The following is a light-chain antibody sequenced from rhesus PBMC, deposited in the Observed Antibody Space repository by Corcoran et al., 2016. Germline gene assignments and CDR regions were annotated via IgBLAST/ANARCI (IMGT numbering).Light chain of an antibody. V-gene: IGKV3-42*01. CDR1: QSVSRS. CDR2: GVS. Sequence: EVVMTQSPATLSLSPGERATLSCRASQSVSRSLVWYQQKPGQAPILINYGVSNRANGISDRFSGSGSGTYFSLPIRNLEPEDVGVYHWQQDFDLPPTFGQGTKVEI. CDR3: QQDFDLPPT. J-gene: IGKJ1*01.